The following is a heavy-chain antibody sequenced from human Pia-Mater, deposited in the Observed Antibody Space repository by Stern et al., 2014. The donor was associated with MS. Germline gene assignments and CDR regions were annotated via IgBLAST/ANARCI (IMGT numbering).Heavy chain of an antibody. V-gene: IGHV4-4*02. CDR3: ARAGLYDY. CDR2: IYHTGST. J-gene: IGHJ4*02. D-gene: IGHD2/OR15-2a*01. CDR1: GGSIDGSDW. Sequence: VQLVESGPGLVKPSGTLSLTCNVSGGSIDGSDWWSWVRQPPGKGLEWIGEIYHTGSTNYNPSLKSRVSMSVDKSKNQFPLNLTSVTAADTAVYYCARAGLYDYWGQGTLVTVSS.